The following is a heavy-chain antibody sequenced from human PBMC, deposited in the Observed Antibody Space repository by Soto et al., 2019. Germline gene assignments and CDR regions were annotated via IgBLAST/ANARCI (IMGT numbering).Heavy chain of an antibody. CDR1: GYTFTSYY. J-gene: IGHJ6*04. D-gene: IGHD1-1*01. CDR3: ASEYKHAYTIYYYYYGMDV. V-gene: IGHV1-46*01. Sequence: ASVKVSCKASGYTFTSYYMHWVRQAPGQGLEWMGIINPSGGSTSYAQKFQGRVTMTRDTSTRPVYMELSSLRSEDQDVYYCASEYKHAYTIYYYYYGMDVWGKGTTVT. CDR2: INPSGGST.